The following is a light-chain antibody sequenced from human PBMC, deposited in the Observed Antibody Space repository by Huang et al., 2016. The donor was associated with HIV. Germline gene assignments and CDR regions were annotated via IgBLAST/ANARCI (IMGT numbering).Light chain of an antibody. V-gene: IGKV3-15*01. CDR3: QQYDNGPYT. CDR1: QSVGKY. CDR2: GSS. Sequence: EIVMTQSPVTLSVSPGERATLSCRASQSVGKYLAWYQQRPGQPPRLLIYGSSTRATGIPARCTGSGSGTEVTRTISSLQSEDFAFYYCQQYDNGPYTVGQGTNLEIK. J-gene: IGKJ2*01.